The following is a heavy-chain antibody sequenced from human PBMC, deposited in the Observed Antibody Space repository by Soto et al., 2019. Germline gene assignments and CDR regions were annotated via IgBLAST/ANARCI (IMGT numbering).Heavy chain of an antibody. CDR3: AKGEYSSSSGHFYYYYYGMDV. J-gene: IGHJ6*02. CDR2: ISGSGGST. CDR1: GFTFSSYA. V-gene: IGHV3-23*01. Sequence: EVQLLESGGGLVQPGGSLRLSCAASGFTFSSYAMSWVRQAPGKGLEWVSAISGSGGSTYYADSVKGRFTISRDNSKNTLYLQMNSLRAEDTAVYYCAKGEYSSSSGHFYYYYYGMDVWGQGTTVTVSS. D-gene: IGHD6-6*01.